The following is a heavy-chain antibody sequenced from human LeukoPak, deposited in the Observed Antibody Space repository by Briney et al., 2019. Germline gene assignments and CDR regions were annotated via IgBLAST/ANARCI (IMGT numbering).Heavy chain of an antibody. Sequence: ASVKVSCKASGYTFTSYGISWVRQAPGQGLEWMGWISAYNGNTNYAQKLQGRVTMTTDTSTSTAYMELRSLRSDDTAVYYCARDFRRHIVVVTPRQRPNAFDIWGQGTMVTVSS. CDR3: ARDFRRHIVVVTPRQRPNAFDI. V-gene: IGHV1-18*01. J-gene: IGHJ3*02. CDR1: GYTFTSYG. D-gene: IGHD2-21*02. CDR2: ISAYNGNT.